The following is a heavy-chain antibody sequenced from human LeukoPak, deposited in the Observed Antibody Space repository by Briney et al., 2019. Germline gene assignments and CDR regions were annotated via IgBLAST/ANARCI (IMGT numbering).Heavy chain of an antibody. V-gene: IGHV4-34*01. Sequence: PSETLSLTCAVYGGSFSGYYWSWIRQPPGKGLEWIGEINHSGSTNYNPSLKSRVTISVDTSKNQFSLKLSSVTAADTAVYYCARVADQHPTHYYYGMDVWGQGTTVTVSS. CDR2: INHSGST. CDR3: ARVADQHPTHYYYGMDV. CDR1: GGSFSGYY. J-gene: IGHJ6*02.